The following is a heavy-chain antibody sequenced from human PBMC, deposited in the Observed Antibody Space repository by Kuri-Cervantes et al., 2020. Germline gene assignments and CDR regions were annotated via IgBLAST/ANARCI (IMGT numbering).Heavy chain of an antibody. J-gene: IGHJ5*02. CDR3: ARVGSPNWFDP. V-gene: IGHV4-39*07. CDR1: AGSVSTSSYY. Sequence: ESLKISCFVSAGSVSTSSYYWAWIRQPPGKGLEWIGSTFYRGTTFYNPSLKSRVTISVDTSKNQFSLKLSSVTAADTAVYYCARVGSPNWFDPWGQGTLVTVSS. D-gene: IGHD6-6*01. CDR2: TFYRGTT.